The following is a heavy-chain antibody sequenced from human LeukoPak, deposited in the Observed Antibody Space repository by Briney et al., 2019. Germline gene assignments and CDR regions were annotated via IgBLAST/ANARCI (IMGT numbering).Heavy chain of an antibody. J-gene: IGHJ4*02. Sequence: SSETLSLTCTVSGGSISSYYWTWIRQPPGKGLEWIGNLFHSGTTYYNPSLKSRVSISVDTSKNQFSLKLNSVTAADTAVYYCARQGYGRSSFFDHWGQGTLVTVSS. CDR1: GGSISSYY. CDR3: ARQGYGRSSFFDH. CDR2: LFHSGTT. V-gene: IGHV4-39*01. D-gene: IGHD6-6*01.